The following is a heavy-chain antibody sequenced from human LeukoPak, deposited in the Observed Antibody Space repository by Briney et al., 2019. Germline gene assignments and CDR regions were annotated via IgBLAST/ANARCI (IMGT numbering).Heavy chain of an antibody. V-gene: IGHV3-48*02. J-gene: IGHJ6*02. Sequence: GGSLRLSCAASGFILSSYIMNWVRQAPGKGLEWVSYISSSGSTIYYADSVKGRFTISRDNAKNPLYLQMNSLRDEDTAVYYCAKSGGMDVWGQGTTVTVSS. CDR2: ISSSGSTI. CDR1: GFILSSYI. CDR3: AKSGGMDV.